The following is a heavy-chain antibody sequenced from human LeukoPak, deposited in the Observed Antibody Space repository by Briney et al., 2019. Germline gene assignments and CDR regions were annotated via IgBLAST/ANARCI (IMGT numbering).Heavy chain of an antibody. Sequence: GGSLRLSCAASGFTLSSHYMSWVRQAPGKGLEWVSVIYSGAGTSYADCVPGRFTISRDNSKNTLYLQMNSLRVEDTAVYYCARDRGFSSSWRLFVYWGQGTLVTVSS. V-gene: IGHV3-66*02. CDR3: ARDRGFSSSWRLFVY. D-gene: IGHD6-13*01. J-gene: IGHJ4*02. CDR1: GFTLSSHY. CDR2: IYSGAGT.